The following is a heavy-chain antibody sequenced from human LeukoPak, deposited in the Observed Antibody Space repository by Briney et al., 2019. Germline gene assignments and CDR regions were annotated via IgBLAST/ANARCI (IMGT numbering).Heavy chain of an antibody. CDR1: GFPFSIYA. CDR3: AKFWVYYYDNTGYLLDY. D-gene: IGHD3-22*01. Sequence: GGSLRLPCATSGFPFSIYAMNWVRQVPGKGLEWVSGISGSGGSTFYADSVRGRFTISRDNLKNTLYLQMNSLRAEDTAVYYCAKFWVYYYDNTGYLLDYWGQGTLVTVSS. J-gene: IGHJ4*02. CDR2: ISGSGGST. V-gene: IGHV3-23*01.